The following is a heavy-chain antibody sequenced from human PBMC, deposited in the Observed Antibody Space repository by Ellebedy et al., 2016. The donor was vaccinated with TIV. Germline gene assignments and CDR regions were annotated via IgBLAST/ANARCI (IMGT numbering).Heavy chain of an antibody. J-gene: IGHJ4*02. CDR3: ARASTSGWYILDY. CDR2: IWYDGSNG. Sequence: PGGSLRLSCAASGFTFSTYGMHWVRQAPGTGPAWVAVIWYDGSNGYYADSVKGRFTISRDNSKNTLYLQMNSLRAEDTAVYYCARASTSGWYILDYWGQGTLVSVSS. D-gene: IGHD6-19*01. CDR1: GFTFSTYG. V-gene: IGHV3-33*01.